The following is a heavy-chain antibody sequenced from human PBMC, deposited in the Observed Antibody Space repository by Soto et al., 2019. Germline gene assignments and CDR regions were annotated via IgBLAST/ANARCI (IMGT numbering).Heavy chain of an antibody. J-gene: IGHJ5*02. CDR2: IYYSGST. V-gene: IGHV4-61*01. CDR1: GGSVSSGSYY. CDR3: ARMGDYVPFDP. D-gene: IGHD4-17*01. Sequence: PSETLSLTCTVSGGSVSSGSYYWSWIRQPPGKGLEWIGYIYYSGSTNYNPSLKSRVTISVDTSKNQFSLKLSSVTAADTAVYYCARMGDYVPFDPWGQ.